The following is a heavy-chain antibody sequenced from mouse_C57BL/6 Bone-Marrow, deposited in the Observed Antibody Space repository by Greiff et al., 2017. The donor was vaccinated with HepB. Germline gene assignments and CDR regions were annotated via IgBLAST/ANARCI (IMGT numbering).Heavy chain of an antibody. D-gene: IGHD1-1*02. CDR3: TTMGPSYAMDY. CDR2: IDPEDGDT. CDR1: GFNIKDYY. Sequence: VQLQQSGAELVRPGASVKLSCTASGFNIKDYYMHWVKQRPEQGLEWIGRIDPEDGDTEYAPKFQGKATLTADTSSNTAYLQLSSLTSEDTAVYYCTTMGPSYAMDYWGQGTSVTVSS. V-gene: IGHV14-1*01. J-gene: IGHJ4*01.